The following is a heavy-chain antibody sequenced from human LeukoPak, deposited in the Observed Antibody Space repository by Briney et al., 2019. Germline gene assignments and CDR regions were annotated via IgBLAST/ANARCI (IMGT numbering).Heavy chain of an antibody. J-gene: IGHJ4*02. CDR3: ARVDDSSGGDYFDY. CDR1: GFTVSSNY. Sequence: GGSLRLSRAASGFTVSSNYMSWVRQAPGKGLEWVSVVYSGGSTYYADSVKGRFTISRHNSKNTLYLQMNSLRAEDTAVYYCARVDDSSGGDYFDYWGQGTLVTVSS. D-gene: IGHD3-22*01. V-gene: IGHV3-53*04. CDR2: VYSGGST.